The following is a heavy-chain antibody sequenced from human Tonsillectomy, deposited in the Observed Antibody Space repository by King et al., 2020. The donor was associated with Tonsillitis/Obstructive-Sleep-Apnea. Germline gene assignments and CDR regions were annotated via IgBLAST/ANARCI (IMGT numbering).Heavy chain of an antibody. J-gene: IGHJ4*02. D-gene: IGHD3-16*02. CDR2: IDWDDDK. V-gene: IGHV2-70*11. CDR1: GFSLSTSGMC. Sequence: TLKESGPALVKPTQTLTLTCTFSGFSLSTSGMCVSWIRQPPGKALEWLARIDWDDDKYYSTPLKTRHTISKDTPKNQVVLTMTNMDPVDTATYYCARILRDYDYIWGSYRHTLDYWGQGTLVTVSS. CDR3: ARILRDYDYIWGSYRHTLDY.